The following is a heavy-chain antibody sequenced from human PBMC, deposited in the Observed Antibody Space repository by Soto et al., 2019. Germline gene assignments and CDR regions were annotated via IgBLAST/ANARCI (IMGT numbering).Heavy chain of an antibody. CDR1: GYTFTSYG. D-gene: IGHD3-3*01. CDR3: ARLWQGAYYVFWRVYYIMDV. Sequence: ASVKVSCKASGYTFTSYGISWVRQAPGQGLEWMGWISAYNGNTNYAQKLQGRVTMTTDTSTSTAYMELRSLRSDDTAVYYCARLWQGAYYVFWRVYYIMDVGGKGTTVTVSS. CDR2: ISAYNGNT. J-gene: IGHJ6*04. V-gene: IGHV1-18*01.